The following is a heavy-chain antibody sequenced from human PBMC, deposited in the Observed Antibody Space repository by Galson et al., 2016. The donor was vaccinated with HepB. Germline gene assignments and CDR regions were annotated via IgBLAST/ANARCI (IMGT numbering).Heavy chain of an antibody. CDR2: IKRDGSEE. CDR1: GFSFSNSG. D-gene: IGHD3-10*01. Sequence: SLRLSCAASGFSFSNSGMSWVRQAPGRGLEWVANIKRDGSEENYVDSVKGRFTISRDNAKNSLHLQMNSLRAEDAAVYYCARDKTYYGSGSYGSGSYFDAFDIWGQGTMVTVSS. V-gene: IGHV3-7*03. J-gene: IGHJ3*02. CDR3: ARDKTYYGSGSYGSGSYFDAFDI.